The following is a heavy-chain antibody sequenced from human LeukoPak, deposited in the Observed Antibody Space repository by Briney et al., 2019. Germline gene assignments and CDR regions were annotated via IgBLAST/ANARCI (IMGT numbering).Heavy chain of an antibody. V-gene: IGHV3-53*04. D-gene: IGHD6-19*01. CDR2: IYSGGST. Sequence: GGSLRLSCAASGFTVSSNYMSWVRQAPGKGLEWVSVIYSGGSTYYADSVKGRFTISRHNSKNTLYLQMNSLRAEDTAVYYCARARRGQWLVRRTYGMDVWGQGTTVTVSS. J-gene: IGHJ6*02. CDR3: ARARRGQWLVRRTYGMDV. CDR1: GFTVSSNY.